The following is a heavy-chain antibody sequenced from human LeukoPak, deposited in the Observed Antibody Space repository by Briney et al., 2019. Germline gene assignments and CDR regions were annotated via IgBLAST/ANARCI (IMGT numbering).Heavy chain of an antibody. V-gene: IGHV3-7*03. D-gene: IGHD2-2*01. J-gene: IGHJ6*02. CDR2: IKQDGSEK. Sequence: GGSLRLSCAASGFTFSSYWMSWVRQAPGKGLEWVANIKQDGSEKYYVDSVKGRFTISRDNAKNSLHLQMNSLRAEDTAVYYCARDRPRYCSSTSCYDYYYYGMDVWGQGTTVTVSS. CDR1: GFTFSSYW. CDR3: ARDRPRYCSSTSCYDYYYYGMDV.